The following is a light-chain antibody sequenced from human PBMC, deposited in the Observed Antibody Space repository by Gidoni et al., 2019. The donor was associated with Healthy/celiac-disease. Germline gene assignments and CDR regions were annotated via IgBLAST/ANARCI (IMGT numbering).Light chain of an antibody. V-gene: IGKV1-39*01. J-gene: IGKJ2*01. CDR1: QSISSY. CDR2: AAS. CDR3: QQSYSTPYT. Sequence: DIQMTQSPSSLSASVGDRVTIPCRASQSISSYLNWYQQKPGKARKLLIYAASSLQSGVPSRFSGSGSGTDFTLTISSLQPEDFATYYGQQSYSTPYTFGQGTKLEIK.